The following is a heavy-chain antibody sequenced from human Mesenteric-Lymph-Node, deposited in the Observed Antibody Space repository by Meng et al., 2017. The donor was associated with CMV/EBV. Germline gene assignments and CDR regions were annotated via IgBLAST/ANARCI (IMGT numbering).Heavy chain of an antibody. CDR2: KNPSSDNT. D-gene: IGHD6-13*01. V-gene: IGHV1-8*02. J-gene: IGHJ6*02. Sequence: ASVKVSCKASGYTFTSYDIYWVRQATGQGLEWMGWKNPSSDNTGYAQKFRGRVTMTIDTSTSTAYMELRSLRAEDTAVYYCATMGDPSAAASYAMDVWGQGTTVTVSS. CDR3: ATMGDPSAAASYAMDV. CDR1: GYTFTSYD.